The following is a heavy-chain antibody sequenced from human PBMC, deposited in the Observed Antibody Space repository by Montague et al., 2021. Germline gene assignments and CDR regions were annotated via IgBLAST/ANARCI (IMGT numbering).Heavy chain of an antibody. D-gene: IGHD7-27*01. CDR1: GGSISEFY. V-gene: IGHV4-59*08. CDR2: IYDSGTT. CDR3: ARRLGIRAPFDY. J-gene: IGHJ4*02. Sequence: SETLSLTCTVTGGSISEFYWSWIRQSPEKGLEWIGYIYDSGTTNYNPSLKSRVPISADTSMNQFSLNLRSVTAADTAVYFCARRLGIRAPFDYWGQGTLVTVSS.